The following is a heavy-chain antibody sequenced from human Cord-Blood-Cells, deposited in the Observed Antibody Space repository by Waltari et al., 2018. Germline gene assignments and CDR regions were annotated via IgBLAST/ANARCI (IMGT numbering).Heavy chain of an antibody. V-gene: IGHV3-30*18. CDR3: AKGGSRFGELLFDY. J-gene: IGHJ4*02. CDR2: ISDDGSNK. Sequence: QVQPVESGGGEVKPGRSLRLSCADSGFTSRSYCIHWVRQDPGKGLEWVAVISDDGSNKYYADSVKGRFTISRDNSKNTLYLQRNSLRAEDTAVYYCAKGGSRFGELLFDYWGQGTLVTVSS. D-gene: IGHD3-10*01. CDR1: GFTSRSYC.